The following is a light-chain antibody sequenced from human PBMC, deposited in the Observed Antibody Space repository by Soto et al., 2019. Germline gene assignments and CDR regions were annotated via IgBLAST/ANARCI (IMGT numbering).Light chain of an antibody. CDR1: RSFSSSY. CDR2: AAS. Sequence: EIALTQSPDTVSLSPGERATLSCRASRSFSSSYLAWYQQKPGQAPRLLIYAASSRATGIPDRFSRSKSGTDFTLTISRLEPEDSAVYYCQQYGSSPPYTLGQGTKLPIK. V-gene: IGKV3-20*01. J-gene: IGKJ2*01. CDR3: QQYGSSPPYT.